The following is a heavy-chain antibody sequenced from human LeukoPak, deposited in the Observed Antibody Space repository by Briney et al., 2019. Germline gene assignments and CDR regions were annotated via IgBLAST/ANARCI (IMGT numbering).Heavy chain of an antibody. D-gene: IGHD3-22*01. J-gene: IGHJ3*02. V-gene: IGHV3-43*01. CDR3: AKARGLIGGAFDI. CDR2: ISWDGETT. Sequence: GGSLRLSCAASRFTFDDYIMHWVRQAPGKGLEWVSLISWDGETTYYADSVKGRFTTSRDNGKNSLYLQMNSLRSEDTALYYCAKARGLIGGAFDIWGQGTMVTVSS. CDR1: RFTFDDYI.